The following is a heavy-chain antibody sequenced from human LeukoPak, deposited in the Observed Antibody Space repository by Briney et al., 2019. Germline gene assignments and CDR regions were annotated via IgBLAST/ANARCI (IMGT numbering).Heavy chain of an antibody. CDR2: TRYDGSNK. D-gene: IGHD6-19*01. V-gene: IGHV3-30*02. Sequence: GGSLRLSCAASGFTFSSYGMHWVRQAPGKGLEGVAFTRYDGSNKYYADSVKGRFTISRDNSKNTLYLQMNSLRAEDTAVYYCAKDFARSSGWYYFDYWGQGTLVTVSS. CDR1: GFTFSSYG. CDR3: AKDFARSSGWYYFDY. J-gene: IGHJ4*02.